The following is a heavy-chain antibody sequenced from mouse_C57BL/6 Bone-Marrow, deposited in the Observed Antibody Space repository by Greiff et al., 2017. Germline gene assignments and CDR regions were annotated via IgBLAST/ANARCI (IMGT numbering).Heavy chain of an antibody. D-gene: IGHD1-1*01. J-gene: IGHJ1*03. CDR3: SRQVTTVLATKYFDV. Sequence: EVMLVESGGGLVKPGGSLTLSCAASGFTFSSYTLSWVRQTPEKRLQWVAAISGGGGNTYYPDSVKGRFTISRDNDKNILYLQMSSLRSEDTALYYCSRQVTTVLATKYFDVGGTGTTVTVSS. CDR2: ISGGGGNT. V-gene: IGHV5-9*01. CDR1: GFTFSSYT.